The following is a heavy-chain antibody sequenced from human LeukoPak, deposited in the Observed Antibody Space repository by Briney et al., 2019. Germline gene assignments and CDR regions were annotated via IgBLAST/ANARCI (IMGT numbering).Heavy chain of an antibody. Sequence: GGSLRLSCAASGFTFSSYEMNWVRQAPGKGLEWVSAISGSGGSTYYADSVKGRFTISRDNSKNTLYLQMNSLRAEDTAVYYCAKAGPWVDYFDYWGQGTLVTVSS. CDR3: AKAGPWVDYFDY. CDR2: ISGSGGST. V-gene: IGHV3-23*01. J-gene: IGHJ4*02. CDR1: GFTFSSYE. D-gene: IGHD3-16*01.